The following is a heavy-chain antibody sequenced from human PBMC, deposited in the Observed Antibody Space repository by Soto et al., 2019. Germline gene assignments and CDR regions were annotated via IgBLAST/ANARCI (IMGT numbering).Heavy chain of an antibody. CDR1: GGSVRAPDW. J-gene: IGHJ5*01. V-gene: IGHV4-4*02. CDR2: VHISGHS. Sequence: QVHLQESGPGLVAPSGTLSLTCTLSGGSVRAPDWWSWVRQSPDKGLEWIAEVHISGHSNYNPSLRSRVSVSIDSSKNQFYLNFNSVTAADTAIYYCARVPQGCSAHSCYFDPWGQGTQVTISS. D-gene: IGHD2-15*01. CDR3: ARVPQGCSAHSCYFDP.